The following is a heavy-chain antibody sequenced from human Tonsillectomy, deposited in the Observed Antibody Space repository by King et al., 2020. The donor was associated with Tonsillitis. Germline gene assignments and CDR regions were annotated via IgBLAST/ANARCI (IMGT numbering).Heavy chain of an antibody. J-gene: IGHJ4*02. Sequence: VQLQQWGAGLLKPSEPLSLTCAVYGGSFSDYYWSWIRQPPGKGLEWIGEINHSGSTNYNPSLKSRVTISVDTSKNQFSLKLSSVTAADTAVYYCARVISMVRGVIYDDYWGQGTLVTVSS. D-gene: IGHD3-10*01. V-gene: IGHV4-34*01. CDR2: INHSGST. CDR3: ARVISMVRGVIYDDY. CDR1: GGSFSDYY.